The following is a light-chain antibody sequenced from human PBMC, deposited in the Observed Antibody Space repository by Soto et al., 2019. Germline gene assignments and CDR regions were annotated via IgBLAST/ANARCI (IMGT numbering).Light chain of an antibody. V-gene: IGLV2-14*01. CDR1: TSDVGGYNY. CDR2: GVS. Sequence: QSVLTQPASVSGSPGQSITISCTGTTSDVGGYNYVSWYQQHPGKVPKLLIYGVSNRPSGVSNRFSGSKSGNTASLTISGLQAEDESAYYCFSYTTSSAPYVFGTGTKVTVL. CDR3: FSYTTSSAPYV. J-gene: IGLJ1*01.